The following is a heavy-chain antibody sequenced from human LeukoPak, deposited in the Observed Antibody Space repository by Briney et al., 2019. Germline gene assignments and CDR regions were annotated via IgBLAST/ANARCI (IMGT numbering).Heavy chain of an antibody. CDR2: IYSGGST. J-gene: IGHJ4*02. Sequence: GGSLRLSCAASGFTVSSNYMSWVRQAPGKGLEWVSVIYSGGSTYYADSVKGRFTISRDNSKNTLYLQMSSLRAEDTAVYYCAKDPYSSSSEDPDYWGQGTLVTVSS. CDR3: AKDPYSSSSEDPDY. CDR1: GFTVSSNY. D-gene: IGHD6-6*01. V-gene: IGHV3-53*01.